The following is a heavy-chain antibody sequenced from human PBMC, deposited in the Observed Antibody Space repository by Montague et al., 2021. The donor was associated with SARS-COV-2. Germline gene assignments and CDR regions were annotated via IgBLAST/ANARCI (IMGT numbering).Heavy chain of an antibody. V-gene: IGHV4-34*01. D-gene: IGHD3-9*01. CDR1: GGSFSGYY. CDR2: INHSEST. J-gene: IGHJ4*02. Sequence: SETLSLTCAVYGGSFSGYYWSWIRQPPGKGLEWIGEINHSESTNYNPSLKSRVTISVDTSKNQFSLNLSSVTAADTAVYYCARARAAYILTGYYFDYWGQGAQVTVSS. CDR3: ARARAAYILTGYYFDY.